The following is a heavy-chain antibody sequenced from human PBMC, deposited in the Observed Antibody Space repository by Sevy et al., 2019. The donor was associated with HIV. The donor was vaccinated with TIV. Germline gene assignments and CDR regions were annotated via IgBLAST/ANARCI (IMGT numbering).Heavy chain of an antibody. CDR2: ISGPGGTT. D-gene: IGHD4-17*01. CDR1: GFTFSSYA. Sequence: GGSLRLSCAASGFTFSSYAMSWVRQAPGKGLEWVSSISGPGGTTYYADSVKGRFTISRDNSKNTLHLQMNSLTVDDSAVYYCAKGDEPATDYGDYVPNAFDIWGQGTMVTVSS. J-gene: IGHJ3*02. CDR3: AKGDEPATDYGDYVPNAFDI. V-gene: IGHV3-23*01.